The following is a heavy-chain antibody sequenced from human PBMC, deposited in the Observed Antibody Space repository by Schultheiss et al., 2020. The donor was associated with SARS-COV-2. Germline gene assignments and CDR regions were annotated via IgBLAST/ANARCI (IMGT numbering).Heavy chain of an antibody. Sequence: SETLSLTCAVSGGSFSDHYCTWIRQSPGKGLEYIGEVTHSGSTDYNPSLKSRVTISVDTSKNQFSLKLSSVTAADTAVYYCARDSRTSIAARPSFDYWGQGTLVTVSS. CDR1: GGSFSDHY. D-gene: IGHD6-6*01. CDR3: ARDSRTSIAARPSFDY. CDR2: VTHSGST. J-gene: IGHJ4*02. V-gene: IGHV4-34*01.